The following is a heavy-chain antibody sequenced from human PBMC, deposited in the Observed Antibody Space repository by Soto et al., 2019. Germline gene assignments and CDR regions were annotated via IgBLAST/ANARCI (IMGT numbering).Heavy chain of an antibody. J-gene: IGHJ6*02. Sequence: QVQLVQSGAEVKKPGASVKVSCKASGYTFTSYDINWVRQAPGQGLEWMGWINPNSGGTNYAQKFQGRVTMTRDTSISTAYMELSRLRSDDTAVYYCARVFTISYGMDVWGQGTTVTVSS. CDR2: INPNSGGT. V-gene: IGHV1-2*02. D-gene: IGHD3-3*01. CDR1: GYTFTSYD. CDR3: ARVFTISYGMDV.